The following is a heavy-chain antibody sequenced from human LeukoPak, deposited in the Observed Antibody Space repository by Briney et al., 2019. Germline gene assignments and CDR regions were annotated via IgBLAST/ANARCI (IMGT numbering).Heavy chain of an antibody. CDR1: GFIFSTYW. Sequence: PGGSLRLSCAASGFIFSTYWMMWARQAQGKGLEWVANMKGDGSEIHYVDSVKGRFTISRDNAKNSLYLQMNNLRAEDTAVYYCARYCSGRCPEYHFDYWGQGTLVTVSS. D-gene: IGHD2-15*01. CDR2: MKGDGSEI. V-gene: IGHV3-7*01. CDR3: ARYCSGRCPEYHFDY. J-gene: IGHJ4*02.